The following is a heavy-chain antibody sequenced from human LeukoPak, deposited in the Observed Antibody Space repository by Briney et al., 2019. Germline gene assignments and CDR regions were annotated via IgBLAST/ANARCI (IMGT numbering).Heavy chain of an antibody. J-gene: IGHJ6*03. CDR3: ARSKYYYGSGSYYKATHYYYYYYMDV. CDR2: ISSSGSTI. D-gene: IGHD3-10*01. Sequence: PGGSLRLSCAASGFTFSSYWMSWVRQAPGKGLEWVSYISSSGSTIYYADSVKGRFTISRDNAKNSLYLQMNSLRAEDTALYYCARSKYYYGSGSYYKATHYYYYYYMDVWGKGTTVTVSS. CDR1: GFTFSSYW. V-gene: IGHV3-48*04.